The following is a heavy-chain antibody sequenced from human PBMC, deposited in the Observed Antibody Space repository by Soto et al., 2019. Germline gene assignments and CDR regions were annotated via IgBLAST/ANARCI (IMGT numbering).Heavy chain of an antibody. CDR1: GGTFSSYA. Sequence: ASVKVSCKASGGTFSSYAISWVRQAPGQGLEWMGGIIPIFGTANYAQKFQGRVTITADESTSTAYMELSSLRSEDTAVYYCARSPAIIAARPCWFDPWGQGTLVTVSS. CDR2: IIPIFGTA. J-gene: IGHJ5*02. V-gene: IGHV1-69*13. D-gene: IGHD6-6*01. CDR3: ARSPAIIAARPCWFDP.